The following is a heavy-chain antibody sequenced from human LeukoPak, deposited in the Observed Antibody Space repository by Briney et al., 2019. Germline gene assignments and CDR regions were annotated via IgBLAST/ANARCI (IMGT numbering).Heavy chain of an antibody. CDR3: AKDPLYSGSHRPLAVYYFDY. Sequence: GGSLRLSCAASGFTFDDYAMSWVRQAPGKGLEWVSAISGSGGSTYYADSVKGRFTISRDNSKNTLYLQMNSLRAEDTAVYYCAKDPLYSGSHRPLAVYYFDYWGQGTLVTVSS. J-gene: IGHJ4*02. D-gene: IGHD1-26*01. CDR2: ISGSGGST. CDR1: GFTFDDYA. V-gene: IGHV3-23*01.